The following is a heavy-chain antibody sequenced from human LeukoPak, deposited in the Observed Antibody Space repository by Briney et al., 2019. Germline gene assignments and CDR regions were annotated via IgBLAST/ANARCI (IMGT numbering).Heavy chain of an antibody. CDR2: IYTSGST. Sequence: SQTLSLTCTVSGGSISSGSYYWRWIRQPAGKGLEWIGRIYTSGSTNYNPSLKSRVTISVDTSKNQFSLKLSSVTAADTAVYYCARAYYGMDVWGQGTTVTVSS. V-gene: IGHV4-61*02. CDR3: ARAYYGMDV. CDR1: GGSISSGSYY. J-gene: IGHJ6*02.